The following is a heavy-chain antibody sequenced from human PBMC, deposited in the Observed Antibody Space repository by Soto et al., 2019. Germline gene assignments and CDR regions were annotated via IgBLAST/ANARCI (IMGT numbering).Heavy chain of an antibody. CDR3: ARRGGSSSGYYYYAMDV. J-gene: IGHJ6*02. CDR1: GGSIRIYY. CDR2: IYYSGSP. V-gene: IGHV4-59*12. Sequence: SETLSHTFTVSGGSIRIYYWSWIRQPPGNGLEWIGYIYYSGSPNYNPSLKSRVTISVDTSKNQFSLNLTSVTAADTAVYYCARRGGSSSGYYYYAMDVWGQGTTVTVSS. D-gene: IGHD6-6*01.